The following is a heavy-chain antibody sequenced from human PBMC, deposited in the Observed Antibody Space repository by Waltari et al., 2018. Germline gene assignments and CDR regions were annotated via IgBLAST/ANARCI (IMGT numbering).Heavy chain of an antibody. CDR1: GGTFSSYA. CDR2: YSPILGIA. Sequence: QVQLVQSGAEVKKPGSSVKVSCKASGGTFSSYAISWVRQAPGQGLEWMGRYSPILGIANYAQKFQGRVTITADKSTSTAYMELSSLRSEDTAVYYCARDRQQLARPFDYWGQGTLVTVSS. V-gene: IGHV1-69*09. J-gene: IGHJ4*02. D-gene: IGHD6-13*01. CDR3: ARDRQQLARPFDY.